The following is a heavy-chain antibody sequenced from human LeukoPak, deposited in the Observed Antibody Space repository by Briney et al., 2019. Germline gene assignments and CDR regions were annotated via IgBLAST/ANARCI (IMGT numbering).Heavy chain of an antibody. V-gene: IGHV3-21*01. D-gene: IGHD3-10*01. CDR3: ARGGGLLHPFDY. Sequence: SGGSLRLSWAASGFTFSSYSMNWVRQAPGKGLEWVSSISSSSSYIYYADSVKGRFTISRDNAKNSLYLQMNSLRAEDTAVYYCARGGGLLHPFDYWGQGTLVTVSS. J-gene: IGHJ4*02. CDR2: ISSSSSYI. CDR1: GFTFSSYS.